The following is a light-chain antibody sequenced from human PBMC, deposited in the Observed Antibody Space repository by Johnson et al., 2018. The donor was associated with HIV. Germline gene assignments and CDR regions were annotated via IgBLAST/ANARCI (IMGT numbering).Light chain of an antibody. V-gene: IGLV1-51*01. CDR3: GTWDSSLSAYV. CDR2: DND. J-gene: IGLJ1*01. CDR1: SSNIGNNY. Sequence: QPVLTQPPSVSAAPGQKVTISCSGSSSNIGNNYVSWYQQLPGTAPKLLIYDNDKRPSGIPDRFSGSKSGKSATLDISGLQTGDEADYYCGTWDSSLSAYVFGTGTKVTVL.